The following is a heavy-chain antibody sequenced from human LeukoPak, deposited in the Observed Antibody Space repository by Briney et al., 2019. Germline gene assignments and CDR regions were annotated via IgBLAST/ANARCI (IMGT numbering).Heavy chain of an antibody. J-gene: IGHJ2*01. D-gene: IGHD3-9*01. CDR2: INPNSGGT. Sequence: ASVKVSCKASGYTFTGYYMHWVRQAPGQGLEWMGRINPNSGGTNYAQKFQGRVTMTRDTSISTAYMELSRLRSDDTAVYYCARDDWGDYWYFDLWGRGTLVTVFS. CDR1: GYTFTGYY. CDR3: ARDDWGDYWYFDL. V-gene: IGHV1-2*06.